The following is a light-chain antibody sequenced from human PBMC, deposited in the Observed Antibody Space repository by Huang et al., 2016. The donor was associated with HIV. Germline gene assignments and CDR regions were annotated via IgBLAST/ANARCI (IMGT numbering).Light chain of an antibody. Sequence: IQLTQSPSSLSAFVGDRVAITCRAGQGITIYVAWYHQKPGKAPKLLMYAASTLERGVPSGFSGSGSGTDFTLAISSLQPEDSATYYCQQFNSYPFIFGGGTKVEIK. CDR3: QQFNSYPFI. V-gene: IGKV1-9*01. CDR1: QGITIY. CDR2: AAS. J-gene: IGKJ4*01.